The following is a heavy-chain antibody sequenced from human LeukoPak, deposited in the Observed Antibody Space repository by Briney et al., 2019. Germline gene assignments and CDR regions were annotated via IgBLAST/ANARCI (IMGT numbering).Heavy chain of an antibody. J-gene: IGHJ4*02. Sequence: SETLSLTCIVSGGSISSSGYYWGWIRQPPGKGLEWMGSISHSGDTYYNPSLKSRITISQDTSKNQFSLKLSSLTAADTAVYYCVRDGGNFDVDYWGQGTLVTVSS. CDR3: VRDGGNFDVDY. CDR1: GGSISSSGYY. CDR2: ISHSGDT. D-gene: IGHD3-9*01. V-gene: IGHV4-39*07.